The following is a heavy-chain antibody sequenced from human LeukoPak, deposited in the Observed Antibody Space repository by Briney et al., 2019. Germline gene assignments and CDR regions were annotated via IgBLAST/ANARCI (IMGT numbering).Heavy chain of an antibody. V-gene: IGHV3-11*01. J-gene: IGHJ4*02. D-gene: IGHD6-25*01. Sequence: PGGSLRLSCAASGFTFSDYYMSWIRQAPGKGLEWVSYISSSGSTIYYADSVKGRFTISRDNAKNSLYLQMNSLRAEDTAVYYRARIPSAAREIIDYWGQGTLVTVSS. CDR1: GFTFSDYY. CDR3: ARIPSAAREIIDY. CDR2: ISSSGSTI.